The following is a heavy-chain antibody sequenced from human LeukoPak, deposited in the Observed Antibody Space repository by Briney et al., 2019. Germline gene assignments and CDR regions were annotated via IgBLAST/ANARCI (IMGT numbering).Heavy chain of an antibody. CDR1: GFTFSNAW. V-gene: IGHV3-15*01. CDR3: TTDPTRNHYGSGVWKYPFDY. J-gene: IGHJ4*02. CDR2: IKSKTDGGTT. D-gene: IGHD3-10*01. Sequence: GGSLRLSCAASGFTFSNAWMSWVRQAPGKGLEWVGRIKSKTDGGTTDYAAPVKGRFTISRDDSKNTLYLQMNSLKTEDTAVYYCTTDPTRNHYGSGVWKYPFDYWGQGTLVTVSS.